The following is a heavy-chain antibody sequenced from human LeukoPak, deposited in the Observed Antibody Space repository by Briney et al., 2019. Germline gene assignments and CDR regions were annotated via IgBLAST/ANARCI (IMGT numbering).Heavy chain of an antibody. CDR3: ARTYSSGWYRPKYYFDY. D-gene: IGHD6-19*01. CDR1: GGTFSSYA. V-gene: IGHV1-69*06. Sequence: ASVKVSCKASGGTFSSYAISWVRQAPGQGLEWMGGIIPIFGTANYAQKFQGRVTITADKSTSTAYMELSSLRSEDTAVYYCARTYSSGWYRPKYYFDYWGQGTLVTVSS. CDR2: IIPIFGTA. J-gene: IGHJ4*02.